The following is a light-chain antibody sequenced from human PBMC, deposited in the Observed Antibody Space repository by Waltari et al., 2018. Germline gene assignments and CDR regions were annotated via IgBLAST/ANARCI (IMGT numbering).Light chain of an antibody. J-gene: IGKJ4*02. CDR1: QSIPRW. CDR3: QHYDSYSAT. Sequence: DIHVTPSPSTLSASSGDRVPITCRASQSIPRWLAWYQQKPGRAPKLLIYKAANLESGVPSRFSGGGSGTEFTLTISSLQPDDFATYYCQHYDSYSATFGRGTKVEIK. CDR2: KAA. V-gene: IGKV1-5*03.